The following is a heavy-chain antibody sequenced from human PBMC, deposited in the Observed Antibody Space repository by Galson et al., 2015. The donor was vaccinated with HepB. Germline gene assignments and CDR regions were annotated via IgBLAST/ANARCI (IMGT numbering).Heavy chain of an antibody. CDR1: GFTFSSYS. V-gene: IGHV3-21*01. Sequence: SLRLSCAASGFTFSSYSMNWVRQAPGKGLEWVSSISSSSSYIYYADSVKGRFTISRDNAKNSLYLQMNSLRAEDTAVYYCAREVHDYGDYYEDYWGQGTLVTVSS. CDR3: AREVHDYGDYYEDY. CDR2: ISSSSSYI. J-gene: IGHJ4*02. D-gene: IGHD4-17*01.